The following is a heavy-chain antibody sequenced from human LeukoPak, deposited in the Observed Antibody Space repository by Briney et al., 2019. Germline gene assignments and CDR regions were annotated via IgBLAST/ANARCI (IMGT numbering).Heavy chain of an antibody. Sequence: GGSLRLSCAASGFTLASYGMHWVRQAPGKGLEWVAFIRYDGSSKHYADSVKGRFTISRDNSKNTLYLQMNSLRAEDTAVYYCAKDELRSSGTYYGFFDYWGQGTLVTASS. J-gene: IGHJ4*02. CDR2: IRYDGSSK. D-gene: IGHD3-10*01. V-gene: IGHV3-30*02. CDR1: GFTLASYG. CDR3: AKDELRSSGTYYGFFDY.